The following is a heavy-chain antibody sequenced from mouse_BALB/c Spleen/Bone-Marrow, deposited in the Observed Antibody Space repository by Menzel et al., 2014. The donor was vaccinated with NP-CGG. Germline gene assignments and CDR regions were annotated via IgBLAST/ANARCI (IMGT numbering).Heavy chain of an antibody. CDR3: ASGGYDDAVDY. J-gene: IGHJ4*01. V-gene: IGHV3-2*02. D-gene: IGHD2-14*01. Sequence: VQLQQPGPGLVKPSQSLSLTCTVTGYSITSDYAWNWIRQFPGNKLEWMGYISYSGSTSYNPSLKSRISITRDTSKNQFFLQLNSVTSEDTATYYCASGGYDDAVDYWGQGTSVTVSS. CDR2: ISYSGST. CDR1: GYSITSDYA.